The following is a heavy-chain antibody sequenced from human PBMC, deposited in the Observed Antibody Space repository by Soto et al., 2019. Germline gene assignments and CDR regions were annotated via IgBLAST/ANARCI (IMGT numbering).Heavy chain of an antibody. J-gene: IGHJ4*02. CDR3: ARDYDSSGYYEVY. Sequence: GGSLRLSCAASGFTFSSYAMHWVRQAPGKGLEWVAVISYDGSNKYYADSVKGRFTISRDNSKNTLYLQMNSLRAEDTAVYYCARDYDSSGYYEVYWGQGTLVTVSS. CDR2: ISYDGSNK. V-gene: IGHV3-30-3*01. D-gene: IGHD3-22*01. CDR1: GFTFSSYA.